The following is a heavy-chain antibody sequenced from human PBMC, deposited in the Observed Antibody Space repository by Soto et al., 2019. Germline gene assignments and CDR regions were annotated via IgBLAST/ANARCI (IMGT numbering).Heavy chain of an antibody. J-gene: IGHJ4*02. CDR3: ARIYSSGWYFLDFDY. D-gene: IGHD6-19*01. CDR2: IYYSGST. V-gene: IGHV4-59*01. Sequence: LSLTCSVSGGSISSYYWSWIRQPPGKGLEWIGYIYYSGSTNYNPSLKSRVTISVDTSKNQFSLKLSSVTAADTAVYYCARIYSSGWYFLDFDYWGQGTLVTVSS. CDR1: GGSISSYY.